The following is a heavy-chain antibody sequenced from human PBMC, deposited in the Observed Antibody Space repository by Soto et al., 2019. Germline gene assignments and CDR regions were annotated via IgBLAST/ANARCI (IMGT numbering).Heavy chain of an antibody. CDR3: ARGGRGRTFDY. J-gene: IGHJ4*02. CDR1: GGSFSGYY. Sequence: QVQLQQWGAGLLKPSETLSLTCAVYGGSFSGYYWSWIRQPPGKGLEWIGEINHSGSTNYNPSLKSRVTISVDTSKNQFSLKLSSVTAADTAVYYCARGGRGRTFDYWGQGTLVTVSS. D-gene: IGHD3-10*01. CDR2: INHSGST. V-gene: IGHV4-34*01.